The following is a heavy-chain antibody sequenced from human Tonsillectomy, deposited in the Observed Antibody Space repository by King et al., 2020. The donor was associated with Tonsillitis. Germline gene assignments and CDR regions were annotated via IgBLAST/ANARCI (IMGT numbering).Heavy chain of an antibody. CDR1: GFTFSSYG. CDR3: ARDGRIAAFDY. V-gene: IGHV3-33*01. J-gene: IGHJ4*02. D-gene: IGHD6-13*01. CDR2: IWYDGSNK. Sequence: VQLVQSGGGVVQSGRSLRLSCAASGFTFSSYGLHWVRQAPGKGLEWVAGIWYDGSNKYYAGSVKGRFTISRDNSKNTLYLQMNSLRAEDTAVYYCARDGRIAAFDYWGQGTLVTVSS.